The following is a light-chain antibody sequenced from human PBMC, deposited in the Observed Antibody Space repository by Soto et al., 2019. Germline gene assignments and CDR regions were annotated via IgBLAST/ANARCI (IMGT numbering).Light chain of an antibody. Sequence: AIQMTQSPSSLSASVGDRVTLTCRASQGIRNDLGWYQPKPGKAPKFLIYAASNLQVGVPSRFSGSGSGTDFTLTISSLQTEDVATYYCLQDYNHPRTFGQGTKLEIE. CDR2: AAS. V-gene: IGKV1-6*01. J-gene: IGKJ2*01. CDR1: QGIRND. CDR3: LQDYNHPRT.